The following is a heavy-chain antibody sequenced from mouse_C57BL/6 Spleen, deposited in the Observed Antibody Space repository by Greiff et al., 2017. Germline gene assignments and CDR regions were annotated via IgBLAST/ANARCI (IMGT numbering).Heavy chain of an antibody. CDR1: GYTFTSYG. V-gene: IGHV1-81*01. CDR2: IDPRSGNT. J-gene: IGHJ2*01. D-gene: IGHD2-1*01. CDR3: ARSDPYGNYPSNFDY. Sequence: QVQLQQPGAELARPGASVKLSCKASGYTFTSYGISWVKQRTGQGLEWIGEIDPRSGNTYYNEKFKGKATLTADKSSSTAYMELRSLTSVDSAVYFCARSDPYGNYPSNFDYWGQGTTLTVSS.